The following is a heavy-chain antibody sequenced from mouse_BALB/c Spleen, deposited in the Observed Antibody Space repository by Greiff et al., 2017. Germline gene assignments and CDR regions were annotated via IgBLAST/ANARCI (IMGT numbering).Heavy chain of an antibody. CDR3: ARKIYYGNWYFDV. V-gene: IGHV1S56*01. Sequence: QVQLQQSGPELVKPGASVKMSCKASGYTFTSYYIHWVKQRPGQGLEWIGWIYPGDGSTKYNEKFKGKTTLTADKSSSTAYMLLSSLTSEDSAIYFCARKIYYGNWYFDVWGAGTTVTVSS. CDR1: GYTFTSYY. D-gene: IGHD2-1*01. J-gene: IGHJ1*01. CDR2: IYPGDGST.